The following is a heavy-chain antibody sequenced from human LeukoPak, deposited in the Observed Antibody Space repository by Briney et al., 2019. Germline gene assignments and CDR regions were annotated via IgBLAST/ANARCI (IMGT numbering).Heavy chain of an antibody. V-gene: IGHV3-21*01. CDR3: ARDRVQNPWGFDP. D-gene: IGHD1-26*01. CDR1: GFTVSSYW. Sequence: GGSLRLSCAASGFTVSSYWMHWVRQAPGKGLEWVSSISSSSSYIYYADSVKGRFTISRDNAKNSLYLQMNSLRAEDTAVYYCARDRVQNPWGFDPWGQGTLVTVSS. J-gene: IGHJ5*02. CDR2: ISSSSSYI.